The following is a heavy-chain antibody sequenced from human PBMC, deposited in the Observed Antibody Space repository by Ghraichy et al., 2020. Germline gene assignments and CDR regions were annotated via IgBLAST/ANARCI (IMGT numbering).Heavy chain of an antibody. Sequence: GGSLRLSCVGSGFSFGDYSMNWVRQSPGKGLEWVSYITASSRNVFYAGSVRGRFTVSRDNAQNSLYLQMKSLRDEDSAVYYCARGSKVVRFFYYDGIDVWGQGTTVTVSS. CDR1: GFSFGDYS. D-gene: IGHD4-23*01. V-gene: IGHV3-48*02. J-gene: IGHJ6*02. CDR3: ARGSKVVRFFYYDGIDV. CDR2: ITASSRNV.